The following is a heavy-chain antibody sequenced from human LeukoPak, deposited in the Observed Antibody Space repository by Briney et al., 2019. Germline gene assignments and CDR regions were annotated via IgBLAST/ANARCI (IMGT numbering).Heavy chain of an antibody. CDR3: ARGLGYNWFGP. Sequence: GGSLRLSCAASGFSLSDHDMNWVRQAPGKGLEWVSFISRSSENMYYADSVKGRFTISRDNAKNSLYLQMNSPRNEDTAVYYCARGLGYNWFGPWGQGTLVTVSS. J-gene: IGHJ5*02. V-gene: IGHV3-48*02. CDR1: GFSLSDHD. CDR2: ISRSSENM.